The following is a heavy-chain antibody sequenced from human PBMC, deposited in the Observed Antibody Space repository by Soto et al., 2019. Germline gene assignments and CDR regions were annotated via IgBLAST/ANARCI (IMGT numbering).Heavy chain of an antibody. D-gene: IGHD3-10*01. CDR1: GFSVGSSW. CDR3: GRDAGYGSRDSVNHPPDS. J-gene: IGHJ5*01. V-gene: IGHV3-7*01. Sequence: PGGCPRLGCAACGFSVGSSWVGWVLQAPGKGLEWLATIKMDASEKKYVDSVKCRFTMSRDNAKNSLYLQMDSLRAEDTAVYYSGRDAGYGSRDSVNHPPDSLRQGTQVT. CDR2: IKMDASEK.